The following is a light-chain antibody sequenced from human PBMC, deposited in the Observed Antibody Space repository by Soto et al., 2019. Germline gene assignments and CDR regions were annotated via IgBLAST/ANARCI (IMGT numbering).Light chain of an antibody. CDR2: GAS. V-gene: IGKV1-39*01. Sequence: DIQITQSPSSLSSSVGDRVAITCRSSQMISSLLNWYQQKPGKAPKLLIYGASNLQSGVPSRFSGSGSGTDFTLTISSLQPEDFATYYYQQSYNTPRTFGQGTKVDIK. CDR3: QQSYNTPRT. CDR1: QMISSL. J-gene: IGKJ1*01.